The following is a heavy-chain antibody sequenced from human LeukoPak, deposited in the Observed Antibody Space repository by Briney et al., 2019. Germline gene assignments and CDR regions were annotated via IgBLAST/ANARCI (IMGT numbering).Heavy chain of an antibody. CDR2: ISENGRTT. J-gene: IGHJ4*02. D-gene: IGHD3-16*01. Sequence: PGGSLRLSCAASGFTFSNYWIHWVRHAPGKGLVWVSRISENGRTTTYADSVKGRFTISRDNAKNSVYLQMNSLRAEDTAVYYCARDEHLWEISHWGQGTLVTVSS. CDR1: GFTFSNYW. CDR3: ARDEHLWEISH. V-gene: IGHV3-74*01.